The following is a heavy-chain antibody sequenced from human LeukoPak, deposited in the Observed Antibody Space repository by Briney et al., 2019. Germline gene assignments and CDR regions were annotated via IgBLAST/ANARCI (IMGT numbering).Heavy chain of an antibody. CDR3: AKDSGGTYFYYYYYMDV. V-gene: IGHV3-23*01. Sequence: GGSLRLPCAASGFSFSTYAMSWVRQAPGKGLEWVSAISAGGATIYYADSVKGRFTVSRDNSKNTLYLHMNSLRAEDTAIYYCAKDSGGTYFYYYYYMDVWGKGTTVTVSS. J-gene: IGHJ6*03. CDR2: ISAGGATI. CDR1: GFSFSTYA. D-gene: IGHD1-26*01.